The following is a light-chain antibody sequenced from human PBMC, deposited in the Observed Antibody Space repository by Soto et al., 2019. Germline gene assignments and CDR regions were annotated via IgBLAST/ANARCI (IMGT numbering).Light chain of an antibody. J-gene: IGLJ2*01. CDR1: SGHSNYA. CDR2: LNSDGSH. V-gene: IGLV4-69*01. CDR3: QTWGSGIVV. Sequence: QPVLTQSPSASASLGASVKLTCTLSSGHSNYAIAWHQQQSEKGPRYLMKLNSDGSHSKGDGIPDRFSGSSSGAERYLTISSRQSEDEAVYYCQTWGSGIVVFGGGTKLTVL.